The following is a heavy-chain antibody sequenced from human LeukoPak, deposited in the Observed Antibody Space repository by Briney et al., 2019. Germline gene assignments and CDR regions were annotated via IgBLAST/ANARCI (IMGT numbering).Heavy chain of an antibody. CDR1: GFTVSGNY. V-gene: IGHV3-53*05. Sequence: GGSLRLSCAASGFTVSGNYMSWVRQAPGKGLECVSVIYSGGDTYYADSVKGRFTISRDNSKNTLYLQMNSLRAEDTAVYYCARDPSKLYDSSGLYYFDYWGQGTLITVSS. CDR2: IYSGGDT. J-gene: IGHJ4*02. D-gene: IGHD3-22*01. CDR3: ARDPSKLYDSSGLYYFDY.